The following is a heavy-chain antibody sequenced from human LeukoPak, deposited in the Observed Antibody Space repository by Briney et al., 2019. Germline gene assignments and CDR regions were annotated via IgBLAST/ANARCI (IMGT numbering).Heavy chain of an antibody. CDR1: GGSISSYY. CDR3: ARQDYDSSGYYPFDY. Sequence: SETLSLTCTVSGGSISSYYWSWIQQPPGKGLEWIGYIYYSGSTNYNPSLKSRVTISVDTSKNQFSLKLSSVTAADTAVYYCARQDYDSSGYYPFDYWGQGTLVTVSS. J-gene: IGHJ4*02. D-gene: IGHD3-22*01. CDR2: IYYSGST. V-gene: IGHV4-59*08.